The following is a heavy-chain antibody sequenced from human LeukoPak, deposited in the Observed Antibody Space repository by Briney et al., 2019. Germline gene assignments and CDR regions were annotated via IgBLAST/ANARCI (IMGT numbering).Heavy chain of an antibody. D-gene: IGHD3-22*01. J-gene: IGHJ3*02. Sequence: ASVKVSCKASGYTFTSYYMHWVRQAPGQGLEWMGIINPSGGSTSYAQKFQGRVTMTRDMSTSTVYMELSSLRSEDTAVYYCAREYYYDSSGSTDAFVIWGQGTMVTVSS. CDR1: GYTFTSYY. CDR3: AREYYYDSSGSTDAFVI. V-gene: IGHV1-46*01. CDR2: INPSGGST.